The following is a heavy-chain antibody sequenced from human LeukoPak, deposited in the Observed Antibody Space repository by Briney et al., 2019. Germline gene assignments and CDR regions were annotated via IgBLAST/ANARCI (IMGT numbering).Heavy chain of an antibody. J-gene: IGHJ5*02. V-gene: IGHV1-8*01. Sequence: ASVKVSCKASGYTSTTSDINWVRQATGQGLEWMGWMNPNTGNTGYAQRFQGRVTMTRDTSISTAYMELSSLRSEDTAVYYCARAPGYCSSTTCDKRFDPWGQGTLVTVSS. CDR1: GYTSTTSD. CDR3: ARAPGYCSSTTCDKRFDP. CDR2: MNPNTGNT. D-gene: IGHD2-2*02.